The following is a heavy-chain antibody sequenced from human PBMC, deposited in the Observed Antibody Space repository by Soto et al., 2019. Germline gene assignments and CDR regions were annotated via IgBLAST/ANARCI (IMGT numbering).Heavy chain of an antibody. CDR2: IIPVFGTT. CDR1: GGLFSSYA. V-gene: IGHV1-69*13. D-gene: IGHD3-22*01. Sequence: ASVKVSCKDSGGLFSSYAISWVRQAPGQGLEWMGGIIPVFGTTYYAEKFQGRVTITADESTNTAYMELSTLRSEDTAMYYCARGGSGYVWFNEFWGQGSLVTVSS. J-gene: IGHJ4*02. CDR3: ARGGSGYVWFNEF.